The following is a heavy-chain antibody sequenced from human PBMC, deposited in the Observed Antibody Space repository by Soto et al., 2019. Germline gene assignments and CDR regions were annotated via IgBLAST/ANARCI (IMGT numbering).Heavy chain of an antibody. V-gene: IGHV1-18*01. D-gene: IGHD3-3*01. J-gene: IGHJ5*02. Sequence: ASVKVSCKASGYTFTSYGISWVRQAPGQGLEWMGWISAYNGSTNYAQKLQGRVTMTTDTSISTAYMELSRLRSDDTAVYYCARGTDFWSGYYTYWFDPWGQGTLVTVSS. CDR1: GYTFTSYG. CDR2: ISAYNGST. CDR3: ARGTDFWSGYYTYWFDP.